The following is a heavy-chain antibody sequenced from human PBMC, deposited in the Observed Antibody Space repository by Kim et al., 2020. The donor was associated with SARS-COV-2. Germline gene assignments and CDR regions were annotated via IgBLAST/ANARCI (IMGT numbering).Heavy chain of an antibody. J-gene: IGHJ4*02. CDR2: IIPILGIT. V-gene: IGHV1-69*02. D-gene: IGHD5-18*01. CDR3: ARSISQLWLSCFDY. CDR1: GGTFSSYT. Sequence: SVKVSCKASGGTFSSYTISWVRQAPGQGLEWMGRIIPILGITNYAQKFQGRVTITADKSTSTAYMELSSLRSEDTAVYYCARSISQLWLSCFDYWGQGTLVTVSS.